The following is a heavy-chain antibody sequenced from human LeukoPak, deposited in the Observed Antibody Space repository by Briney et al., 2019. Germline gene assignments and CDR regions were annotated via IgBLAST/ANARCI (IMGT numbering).Heavy chain of an antibody. D-gene: IGHD4-17*01. Sequence: PGGSLRLACAASGFTVSSNYMSWVRQAPGKGLEWVAVISYDGSNKYYADSVKGRFTISRDNSKNTLYLQMNSLRAEDTAVYYCARDRSLRTENYYFDYWGQGTLVTVSS. CDR2: ISYDGSNK. V-gene: IGHV3-30*03. CDR1: GFTVSSNY. J-gene: IGHJ4*02. CDR3: ARDRSLRTENYYFDY.